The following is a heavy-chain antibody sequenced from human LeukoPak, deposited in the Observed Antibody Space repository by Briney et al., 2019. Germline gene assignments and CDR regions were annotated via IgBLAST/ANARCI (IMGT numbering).Heavy chain of an antibody. D-gene: IGHD6-19*01. J-gene: IGHJ6*02. V-gene: IGHV1-18*01. Sequence: ASVKVSCKASGYTFTSYGISWVRQAPGQGLEWMGWISAYNGNTNYAQKLQGRVTMTTDTSTSTAYMELRSLRSDDTAVYYCAREEAVAGPRPYYYGMDVWGQGTTVTVSS. CDR3: AREEAVAGPRPYYYGMDV. CDR2: ISAYNGNT. CDR1: GYTFTSYG.